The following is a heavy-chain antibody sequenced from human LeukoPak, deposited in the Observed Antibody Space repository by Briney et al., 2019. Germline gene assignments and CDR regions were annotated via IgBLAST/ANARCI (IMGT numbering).Heavy chain of an antibody. CDR3: ARAGEKGYSSYDY. CDR1: GVSISSSDW. D-gene: IGHD6-13*01. V-gene: IGHV4-4*02. Sequence: PSETLSLTGAVSGVSISSSDWWTWVRQTPGTGLEWLGEIHHSGTTNYNPSLKSRVVISVDKSKNQFSLRLKSVTAADTAMYYCARAGEKGYSSYDYWGQGTLVTVSS. CDR2: IHHSGTT. J-gene: IGHJ4*02.